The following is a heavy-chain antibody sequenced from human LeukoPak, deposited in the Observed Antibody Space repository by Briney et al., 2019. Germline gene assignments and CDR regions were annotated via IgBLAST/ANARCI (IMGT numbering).Heavy chain of an antibody. Sequence: GGGLRLSCVASVFSFISYVMHWVRPAPGKGLEWVGVISDDGGNKHYVHSVKGRFTISIDNSKDTLYLQMNSLRDEDTAVYYCAKRPSDYGDYVTYFDYWGQGTLVTVSP. J-gene: IGHJ4*02. CDR2: ISDDGGNK. CDR3: AKRPSDYGDYVTYFDY. D-gene: IGHD4-17*01. CDR1: VFSFISYV. V-gene: IGHV3-30*18.